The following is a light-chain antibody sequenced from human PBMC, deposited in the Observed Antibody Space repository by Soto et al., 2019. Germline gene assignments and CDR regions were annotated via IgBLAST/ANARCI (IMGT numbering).Light chain of an antibody. CDR2: GAS. V-gene: IGKV3-20*01. Sequence: EIVLTQSPGTLSLSLGERATLSCRASQSVSSSYLAWYQQKPGQAPRLLIYGASSRATGIPDRFSGSGSGTDFTLTISRLEPEDFAVYYCQQYGSSATWTFGQGTKVDIK. J-gene: IGKJ1*01. CDR1: QSVSSSY. CDR3: QQYGSSATWT.